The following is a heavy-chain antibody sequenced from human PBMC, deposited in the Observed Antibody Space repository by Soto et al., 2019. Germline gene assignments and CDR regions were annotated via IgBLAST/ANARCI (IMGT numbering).Heavy chain of an antibody. Sequence: GGSLRLSCAASGFTVSSNDMSWVRQAPGKGLEWVSVIYSGGSTYYADSVKGRFTISRDNSQNTLYLQMNSLSAEDTAVHYCASSHINMTPVTRGLSFRMGVWRTGPKVTVSS. D-gene: IGHD4-17*01. CDR2: IYSGGST. J-gene: IGHJ6*01. V-gene: IGHV3-53*01. CDR3: ASSHINMTPVTRGLSFRMGV. CDR1: GFTVSSND.